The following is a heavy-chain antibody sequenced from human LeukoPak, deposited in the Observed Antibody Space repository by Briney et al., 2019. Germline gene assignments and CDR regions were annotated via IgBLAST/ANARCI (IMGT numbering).Heavy chain of an antibody. J-gene: IGHJ4*01. CDR2: ISSSSSTT. CDR3: AKDWQGGLTGNGIL. V-gene: IGHV3-48*01. Sequence: GSLRLSCAASGFTFIRFNMNWVRQAPGKGLEWVSYISSSSSTTYHADSVKGRFTISRDNSKNTLYLQMNTLRADDTAVYYCAKDWQGGLTGNGILWGHGTLVTVSS. D-gene: IGHD3-9*01. CDR1: GFTFIRFN.